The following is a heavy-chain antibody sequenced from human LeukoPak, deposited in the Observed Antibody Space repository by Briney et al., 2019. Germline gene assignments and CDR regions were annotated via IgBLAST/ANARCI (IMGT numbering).Heavy chain of an antibody. CDR2: IRYDGSNK. V-gene: IGHV3-30*02. D-gene: IGHD3-10*01. J-gene: IGHJ4*02. CDR3: AKDTMRFRVRGVIVDY. CDR1: GFTFSSHG. Sequence: GGSLRLSCAASGFTFSSHGMNWVRQAPGKGLEWVAFIRYDGSNKYYADSVKGRFPISRDNSKNTLYLQMNSLRAEDTAVYYCAKDTMRFRVRGVIVDYWGQGTLVTVSS.